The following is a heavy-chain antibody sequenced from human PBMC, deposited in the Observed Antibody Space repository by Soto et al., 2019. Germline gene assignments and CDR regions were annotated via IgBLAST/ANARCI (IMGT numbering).Heavy chain of an antibody. V-gene: IGHV4-59*01. Sequence: SETLSLTCTVSGGSISSYYWSWIRQPPGKGLEWIGYIYYSGSTNYNPSLKSRVTISVDTSKNQFSLKLSSVTAADTAMYYCARTAAGRWYGGYYYYYMDVWGKGTKVTVSS. CDR2: IYYSGST. CDR1: GGSISSYY. J-gene: IGHJ6*03. D-gene: IGHD6-13*01. CDR3: ARTAAGRWYGGYYYYYMDV.